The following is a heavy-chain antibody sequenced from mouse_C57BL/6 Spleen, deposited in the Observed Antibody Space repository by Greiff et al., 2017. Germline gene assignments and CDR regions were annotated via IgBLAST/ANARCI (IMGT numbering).Heavy chain of an antibody. D-gene: IGHD2-4*01. V-gene: IGHV1-52*01. CDR3: ARYDYEGGYAMDY. Sequence: QVQLQQPGAELVRPGSSVKLSCKASGYTFTSYWMPWVKQRPIQGLEWIGNIDPSDSETHYNQKFKDKATLTVDKSSSTAYMQLSSLTSEDSAVYYCARYDYEGGYAMDYWGQGTSVTVSS. CDR2: IDPSDSET. CDR1: GYTFTSYW. J-gene: IGHJ4*01.